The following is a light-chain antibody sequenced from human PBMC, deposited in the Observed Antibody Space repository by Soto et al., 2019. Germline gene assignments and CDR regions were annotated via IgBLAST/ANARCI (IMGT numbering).Light chain of an antibody. CDR3: CSYAAGDSFK. Sequence: QSALTQPRSVSGSPGRSVTISCTGTSSDVGSYNYVSWHQQHPGKAPKLVIYDVTQRPSGVPDRFSASKSGITASLTISGLQAEDEADYYCCSYAAGDSFKFGGGTKLTVL. CDR2: DVT. J-gene: IGLJ2*01. V-gene: IGLV2-11*01. CDR1: SSDVGSYNY.